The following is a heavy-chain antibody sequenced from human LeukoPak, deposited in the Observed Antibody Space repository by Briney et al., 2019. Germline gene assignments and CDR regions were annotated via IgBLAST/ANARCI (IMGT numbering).Heavy chain of an antibody. CDR1: GYTFTGYY. V-gene: IGHV1-2*02. CDR2: INPDNGVT. D-gene: IGHD1-1*01. CDR3: ARDWERGDYAFDI. Sequence: ASVKVSCKASGYTFTGYYIHWVRQAPGQGLEWMGWINPDNGVTNYAQKFQGRVTITRDTSISTAYMELSRLRSDDTAVYYCARDWERGDYAFDIWGQGTMVTVSS. J-gene: IGHJ3*02.